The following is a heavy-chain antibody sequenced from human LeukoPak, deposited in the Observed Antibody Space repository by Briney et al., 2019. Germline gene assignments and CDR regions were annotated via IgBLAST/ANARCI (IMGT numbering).Heavy chain of an antibody. V-gene: IGHV3-9*01. D-gene: IGHD2-21*02. CDR1: GFGFSSYT. CDR3: AKAYCGGDCPTAFDY. CDR2: ISWNSGSI. Sequence: GGSLRLSCAASGFGFSSYTMSWVRQAPGKGLEWVSGISWNSGSIGYADSVKGRFTISRDNAKNSLYLQMNSLRAEDTALYYCAKAYCGGDCPTAFDYWGQGTLVTVSS. J-gene: IGHJ4*02.